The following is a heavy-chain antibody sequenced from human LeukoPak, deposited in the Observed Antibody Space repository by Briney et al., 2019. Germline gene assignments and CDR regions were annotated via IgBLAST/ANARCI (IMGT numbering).Heavy chain of an antibody. D-gene: IGHD5-18*01. J-gene: IGHJ4*02. CDR1: GGSISSGGYS. Sequence: SETLSLTCAVSGGSISSGGYSWSWIRQPPGKGLEWIGVYHVGTTDYNPSLKSRVTISVDTSKNQFSLTLSSVTAADTAVYYCARGQKYRNGYTVTELGSGYFDYWGQGTLVTVSS. CDR3: ARGQKYRNGYTVTELGSGYFDY. V-gene: IGHV4-30-2*01. CDR2: YHVGTT.